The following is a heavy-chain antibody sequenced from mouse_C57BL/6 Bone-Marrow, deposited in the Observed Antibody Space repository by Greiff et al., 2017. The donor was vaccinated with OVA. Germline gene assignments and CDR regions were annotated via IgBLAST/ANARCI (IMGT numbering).Heavy chain of an antibody. J-gene: IGHJ1*03. CDR2: IYPRDGST. Sequence: VQLQQSDAELVKPGASVKISCKASGYTFTDYTINWMKQRPEQGLEWIGYIYPRDGSTKYNEKFKGKATLTADKSSSTAYMKLLSLTSEDSAVYVYAYNSYWYFDGWGKGTTLTVSS. D-gene: IGHD1-3*01. CDR1: GYTFTDYT. CDR3: AYNSYWYFDG. V-gene: IGHV1-78*01.